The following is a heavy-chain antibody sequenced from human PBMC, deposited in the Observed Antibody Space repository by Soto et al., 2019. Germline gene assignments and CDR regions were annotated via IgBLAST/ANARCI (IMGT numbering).Heavy chain of an antibody. D-gene: IGHD4-17*01. CDR3: AKENTPDYGDYVDY. Sequence: PGGSLRLSCAASGFTFSSYAVSWVRQAPGKGLKWISSISGSGTSTYYADSVKGRFTISRDNSKNTMYLQMNSLRAEDTALYFCAKENTPDYGDYVDYWGQGTLVTV. J-gene: IGHJ4*02. CDR1: GFTFSSYA. V-gene: IGHV3-23*01. CDR2: ISGSGTST.